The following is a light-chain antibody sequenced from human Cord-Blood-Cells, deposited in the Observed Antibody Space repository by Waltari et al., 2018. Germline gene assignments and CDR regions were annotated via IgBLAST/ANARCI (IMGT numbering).Light chain of an antibody. Sequence: EIVLTQSPATLSLSPGERATLSCRASQSVSSYLAWYQQKPGKAPRLLIYDASNRATGIPARFSGSGSGTDFTLTISSLEPEDFAVYYCQQRSNWPPYPFGQGTKLEIK. J-gene: IGKJ2*01. CDR3: QQRSNWPPYP. CDR2: DAS. V-gene: IGKV3-11*01. CDR1: QSVSSY.